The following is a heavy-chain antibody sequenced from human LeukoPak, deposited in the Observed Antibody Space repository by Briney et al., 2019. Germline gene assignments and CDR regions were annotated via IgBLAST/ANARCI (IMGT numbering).Heavy chain of an antibody. D-gene: IGHD3-9*01. CDR3: AKDATASPYFHWFDN. Sequence: GGSLRLSCAASGFTFSSYWMSWVRQAPGKGLEWVANIKQDGSEQYYVDSVKGRFTISRDKSKDTLYLQMNSLRAEDTAVYYCAKDATASPYFHWFDNWGQGTQVIVSS. J-gene: IGHJ4*02. CDR2: IKQDGSEQ. V-gene: IGHV3-7*03. CDR1: GFTFSSYW.